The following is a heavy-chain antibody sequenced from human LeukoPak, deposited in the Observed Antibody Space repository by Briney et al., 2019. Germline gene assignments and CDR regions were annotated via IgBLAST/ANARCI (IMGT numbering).Heavy chain of an antibody. V-gene: IGHV1-69*05. CDR1: GGTFRSYA. CDR2: IIPIFGTA. Sequence: EASVKVSCKASGGTFRSYAISWVRQAPGQGLEWMGGIIPIFGTANYAQKFQGRVTITTDESTSTAYMELSSLRSEDTAVYYCARSKRWLQLDAFDIWGQGTMVTVSS. D-gene: IGHD5-24*01. CDR3: ARSKRWLQLDAFDI. J-gene: IGHJ3*02.